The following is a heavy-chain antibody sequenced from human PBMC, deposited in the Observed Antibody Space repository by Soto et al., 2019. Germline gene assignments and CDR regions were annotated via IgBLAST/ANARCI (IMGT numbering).Heavy chain of an antibody. V-gene: IGHV3-48*01. Sequence: TGGSLRLSCAASGFTFSSYSMNWVRQAPGKGLEWVSYISYSRSTKDYADSVKGRFTISRDNSKSTLYLQMNSLRVEDTGVYYCVREIENLDFWGQGTLVTVSS. CDR3: VREIENLDF. J-gene: IGHJ4*02. CDR1: GFTFSSYS. CDR2: ISYSRSTK. D-gene: IGHD3-22*01.